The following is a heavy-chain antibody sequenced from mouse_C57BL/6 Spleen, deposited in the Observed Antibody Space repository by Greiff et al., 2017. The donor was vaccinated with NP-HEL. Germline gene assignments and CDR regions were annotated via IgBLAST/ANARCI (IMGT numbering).Heavy chain of an antibody. Sequence: VQLQQPGAELVMPGASVKLSCKASGFTFTSYWMHWVKQRPGQGLEWIGEIDPSDSYTNYNQKFKGKSTLTVDKSSSTAYMQLSSLTSEDSAVYSCARSPPTIVTFDYWGQGTTLTVSS. D-gene: IGHD2-5*01. CDR3: ARSPPTIVTFDY. V-gene: IGHV1-69*01. CDR1: GFTFTSYW. CDR2: IDPSDSYT. J-gene: IGHJ2*01.